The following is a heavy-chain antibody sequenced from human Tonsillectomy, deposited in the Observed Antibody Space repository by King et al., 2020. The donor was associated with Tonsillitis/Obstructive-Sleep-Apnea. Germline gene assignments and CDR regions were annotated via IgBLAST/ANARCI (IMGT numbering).Heavy chain of an antibody. CDR1: GFTFETYG. D-gene: IGHD1-7*01. J-gene: IGHJ4*02. CDR2: IISNSGTM. Sequence: VQLVESGGGLVQPGGSLRLSCAASGFTFETYGMNWVRQAPGKGLEWVSYIISNSGTMYYAYSVKGRFTMSRDNAKNSLYLQMGSLRDEDTAVYYCVRDDGIPGTTGSFDSWGQGTLVTVSS. V-gene: IGHV3-48*02. CDR3: VRDDGIPGTTGSFDS.